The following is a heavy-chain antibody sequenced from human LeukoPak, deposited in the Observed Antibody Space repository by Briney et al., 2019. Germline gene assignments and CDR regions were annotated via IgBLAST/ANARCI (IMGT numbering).Heavy chain of an antibody. D-gene: IGHD3-10*01. J-gene: IGHJ5*02. V-gene: IGHV1-46*01. CDR3: ARDPDGDYCGSGSWFDP. CDR1: GYTFTSYY. CDR2: INPSGGST. Sequence: ASVKVSCKASGYTFTSYYMHWVRQAPGQGLEWMGIINPSGGSTSYAQKFQGRVTMTRDTSTSTVYMELSSLRSEDTAVYYCARDPDGDYCGSGSWFDPWGQGTLVTVSS.